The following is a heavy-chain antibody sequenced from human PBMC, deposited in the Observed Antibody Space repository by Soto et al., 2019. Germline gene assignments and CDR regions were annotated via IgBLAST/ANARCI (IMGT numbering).Heavy chain of an antibody. V-gene: IGHV1-69*13. D-gene: IGHD6-13*01. CDR2: IIPIFGTA. CDR3: ARDPGEYSSSPYYYYYGMDV. CDR1: GGTFSSYA. J-gene: IGHJ6*02. Sequence: SVKVSCKASGGTFSSYAISWVRQAPGEGLEWMGGIIPIFGTANYAQKFQGRVTITADESTSTAYMELSSLRSEDTAVYYCARDPGEYSSSPYYYYYGMDVWGQGTTVTVSS.